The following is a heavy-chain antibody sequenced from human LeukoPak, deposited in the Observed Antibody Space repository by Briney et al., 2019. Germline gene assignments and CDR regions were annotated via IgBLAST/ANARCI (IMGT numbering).Heavy chain of an antibody. CDR1: GFTFSSYS. Sequence: PGGSLRLSCAASGFTFSSYSMNWVRQAPGKGLEWVSSISSSSSYIYYADSVKDRFTISRDNAKNSLYPQMNSLRAEDTAVYYCARVPGRRADAFDIWGQGTMVTVSS. J-gene: IGHJ3*02. D-gene: IGHD1-26*01. V-gene: IGHV3-21*01. CDR2: ISSSSSYI. CDR3: ARVPGRRADAFDI.